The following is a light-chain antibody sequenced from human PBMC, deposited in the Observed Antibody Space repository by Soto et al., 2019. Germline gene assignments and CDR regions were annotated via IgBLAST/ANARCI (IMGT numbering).Light chain of an antibody. CDR1: QDITNY. CDR3: QQYDNLPLT. V-gene: IGKV1-33*01. CDR2: DAL. J-gene: IGKJ4*01. Sequence: DIQMTQSPSSLSASVGDRVTITCQASQDITNYLNWYQQKPGKAPTLLIYDALNLEPGVPSRFSGSGSGTDFTFTISSLQPEDIATYYCQQYDNLPLTFGGGTKVEIK.